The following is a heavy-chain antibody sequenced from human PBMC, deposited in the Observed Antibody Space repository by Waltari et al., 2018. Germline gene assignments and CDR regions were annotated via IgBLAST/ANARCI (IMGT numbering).Heavy chain of an antibody. J-gene: IGHJ4*02. CDR2: VYYTGNT. V-gene: IGHV4-59*08. Sequence: QVQLQESGPGLVKPSETLSLTCTVSGGSITIYYWSWIRQPPGKGLEWIGYVYYTGNTISNPPLESRVTLSADTSKNQVSLRLRSVTAADTAVYYCARGMSSVWYGPFDYWGQGTLVTVSS. CDR3: ARGMSSVWYGPFDY. CDR1: GGSITIYY. D-gene: IGHD6-19*01.